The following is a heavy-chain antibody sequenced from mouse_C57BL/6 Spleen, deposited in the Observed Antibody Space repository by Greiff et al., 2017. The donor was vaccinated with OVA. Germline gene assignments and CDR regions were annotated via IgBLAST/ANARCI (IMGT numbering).Heavy chain of an antibody. CDR3: ARGITTDAWFAY. J-gene: IGHJ3*01. Sequence: QVQLQQPGAELVKPGASVKLSCKASGYTFTSYWMQWVKQRPGQGLEWIGEIDPSDSYTNYNQKFKGKATLTVDTSSSTAYMQLSSLTSEDSAVYYRARGITTDAWFAYWGQGNLVTVPA. CDR2: IDPSDSYT. CDR1: GYTFTSYW. D-gene: IGHD1-1*01. V-gene: IGHV1-50*01.